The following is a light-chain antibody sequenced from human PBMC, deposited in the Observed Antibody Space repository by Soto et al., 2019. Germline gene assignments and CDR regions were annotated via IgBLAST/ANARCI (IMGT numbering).Light chain of an antibody. CDR2: GAS. J-gene: IGKJ1*01. V-gene: IGKV3-15*01. CDR1: QSVSNN. Sequence: EIVMTQSPATLSVSPGERATLSCRASQSVSNNLAWYQRNPGQGPRLLIYGASTRATRIPARFSGSGSGTEFTLTISRLEPEDFAVYYCQQYGSSGTFGQGTKVDIK. CDR3: QQYGSSGT.